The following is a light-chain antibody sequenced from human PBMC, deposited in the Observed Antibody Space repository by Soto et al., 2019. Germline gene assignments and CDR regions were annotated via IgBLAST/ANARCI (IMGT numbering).Light chain of an antibody. J-gene: IGLJ3*02. V-gene: IGLV4-60*03. Sequence: QAVVTQSSSASASLGSSVKLTCTLSSAHSGYIVAWHQQQPGKAPRYLMEFEGSGTYNKGSEVPDRFSGSSSGADRYLTISNLQSEDEADYYCETWDSNTWVFGGGTKLTVL. CDR2: FEGSGTY. CDR3: ETWDSNTWV. CDR1: SAHSGYI.